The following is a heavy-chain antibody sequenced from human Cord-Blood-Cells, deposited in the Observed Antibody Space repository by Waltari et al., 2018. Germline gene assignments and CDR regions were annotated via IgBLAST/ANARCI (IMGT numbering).Heavy chain of an antibody. CDR3: TRLGTTGTPDY. Sequence: EVQLVESGGGLVQPGGSLKLSCAASGFTFSGSAMHWVRQASGKGLEWVGRIRSKANSYATAYAASVKGRFTISRDDSKNTAYLQMNSLKTEDTAVYYCTRLGTTGTPDYWGQGTLVTVSS. CDR1: GFTFSGSA. CDR2: IRSKANSYAT. J-gene: IGHJ4*02. V-gene: IGHV3-73*01. D-gene: IGHD1-1*01.